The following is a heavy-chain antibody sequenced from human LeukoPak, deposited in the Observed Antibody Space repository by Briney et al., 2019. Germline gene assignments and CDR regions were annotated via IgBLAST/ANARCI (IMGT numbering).Heavy chain of an antibody. CDR1: GGTFSSYA. CDR3: ARVFGYGRDPYGMDV. Sequence: ASVKVSCKASGGTFSSYAISWVRQAPGQGLEWMGGIIPIFGTANYAQKFQGRVTITADESTSTAYMELSSLRSEDTAVYYCARVFGYGRDPYGMDVWGQGTTVTVSS. CDR2: IIPIFGTA. J-gene: IGHJ6*02. D-gene: IGHD3-3*01. V-gene: IGHV1-69*13.